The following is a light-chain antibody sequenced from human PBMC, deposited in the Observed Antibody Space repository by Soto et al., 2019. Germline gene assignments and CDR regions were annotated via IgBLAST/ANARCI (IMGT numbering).Light chain of an antibody. J-gene: IGLJ2*01. CDR3: ASWDDSLTVV. CDR2: SDE. CDR1: NSNIGGKT. V-gene: IGLV1-44*01. Sequence: QSALAQPPSASATPGQRVTISCSGSNSNIGGKTVTWYKQIPGKAPKVDIHSDEQRHSRVPDRFSGSKSGNSASLANNAVQSEDEADYFCASWDDSLTVVFGGGTKSPS.